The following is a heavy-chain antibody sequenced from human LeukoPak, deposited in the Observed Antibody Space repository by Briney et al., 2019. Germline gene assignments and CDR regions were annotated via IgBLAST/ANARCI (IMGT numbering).Heavy chain of an antibody. CDR3: ASGHYDYVWGSISPTNYFDY. V-gene: IGHV3-21*01. CDR1: GFTFSSYA. Sequence: GGSLRLSCAASGFTFSSYAMSWVRQAPGKGLEWVSSISSSSNYIFYADSVKGRFTNSRDNTKNSLYLQMNSLRAEDTAVYYCASGHYDYVWGSISPTNYFDYWGQGTLVTVSS. J-gene: IGHJ4*02. CDR2: ISSSSNYI. D-gene: IGHD3-16*01.